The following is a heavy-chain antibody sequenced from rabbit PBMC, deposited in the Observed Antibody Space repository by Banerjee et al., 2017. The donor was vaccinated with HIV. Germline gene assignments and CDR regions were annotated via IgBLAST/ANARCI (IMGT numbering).Heavy chain of an antibody. D-gene: IGHD6-1*01. Sequence: QEQLEESGGDLVKPEGSLTLTCTASGFSFSNKYVMCWVRQAPGKGLEWIASIDTGDGSTYYASWAKGRFTISRSTSLNTVDLKMTSLTAADTATYFCARDGYAGHGYPNLWGPGTLVTVS. CDR2: IDTGDGST. J-gene: IGHJ4*01. CDR3: ARDGYAGHGYPNL. V-gene: IGHV1S47*01. CDR1: GFSFSNKYV.